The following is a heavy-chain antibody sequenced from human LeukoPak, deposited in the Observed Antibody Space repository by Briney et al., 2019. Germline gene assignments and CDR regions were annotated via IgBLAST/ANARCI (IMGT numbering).Heavy chain of an antibody. CDR2: IYYSGST. CDR3: ASLRSGSYYY. V-gene: IGHV4-39*01. Sequence: SETLSLTCTVSGGSISSSSYYWGWIRQPPGKGLEWIGSIYYSGSTYYNPSLKSRVAISVDTSKNQFSLKLSSVTAADTAVYYCASLRSGSYYYWGQGTLVTVSS. CDR1: GGSISSSSYY. D-gene: IGHD1-26*01. J-gene: IGHJ4*02.